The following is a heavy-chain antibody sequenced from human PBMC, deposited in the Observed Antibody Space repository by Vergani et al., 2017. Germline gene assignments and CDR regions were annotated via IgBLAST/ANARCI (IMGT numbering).Heavy chain of an antibody. D-gene: IGHD2-8*01. Sequence: EVQLVESGGGLVKPGGSLRLSCAASGFPFSDCSLSWVRQAPGKGLEWVAFIGSSGPYINYADSVKGRFIISRDNTNNSLFLQLRSLRAEDASVYYCARDCTSGGCPDNYGMDVWGQGATVTVSS. CDR3: ARDCTSGGCPDNYGMDV. J-gene: IGHJ6*02. CDR1: GFPFSDCS. V-gene: IGHV3-21*06. CDR2: IGSSGPYI.